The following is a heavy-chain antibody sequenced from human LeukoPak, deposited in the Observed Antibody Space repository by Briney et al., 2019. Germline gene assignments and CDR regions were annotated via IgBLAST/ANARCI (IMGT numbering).Heavy chain of an antibody. Sequence: SVKVSCKASGFTFTSSAVQWVRQARGQRLEWIGWIVVGSGNTNYAQKFQERVTITRDMPTSTAYMELSSLRSEDTAVYYCAARGGVPAAAGNWYFDLWGRGTLVTVSS. CDR2: IVVGSGNT. D-gene: IGHD2-2*01. V-gene: IGHV1-58*01. CDR3: AARGGVPAAAGNWYFDL. CDR1: GFTFTSSA. J-gene: IGHJ2*01.